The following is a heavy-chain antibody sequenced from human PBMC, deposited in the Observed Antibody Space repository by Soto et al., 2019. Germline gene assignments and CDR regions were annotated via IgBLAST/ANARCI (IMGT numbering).Heavy chain of an antibody. CDR3: ARDLRGGSGSPDY. J-gene: IGHJ4*02. CDR2: INSDGSRT. CDR1: GFTFSSYW. D-gene: IGHD3-10*01. V-gene: IGHV3-74*01. Sequence: EVQLVESGGDLVQPGGSLRLSCAASGFTFSSYWMHWVRQAPGKGLVWLSRINSDGSRTSYADSVKGRFTISRDNAKNTLYLQMNSLRAEDTAVYYCARDLRGGSGSPDYWGQGTLVTVSS.